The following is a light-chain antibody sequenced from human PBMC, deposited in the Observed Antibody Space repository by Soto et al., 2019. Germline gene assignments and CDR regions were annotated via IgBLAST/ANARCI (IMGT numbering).Light chain of an antibody. Sequence: QSVLTQPPSVSEAPRQRVTISCSGSSSNIGNNAVNWYQQLPGKAPKLLIYYDDLLPSGVSDRFSGSKSGTSASLAISGLQSEDEADYYCAAWDDSLNGPGFGGGTKLTVL. J-gene: IGLJ3*02. CDR1: SSNIGNNA. V-gene: IGLV1-36*01. CDR2: YDD. CDR3: AAWDDSLNGPG.